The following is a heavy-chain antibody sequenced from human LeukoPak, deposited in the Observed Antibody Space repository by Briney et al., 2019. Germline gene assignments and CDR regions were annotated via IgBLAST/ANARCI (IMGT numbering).Heavy chain of an antibody. CDR2: INSDGSST. J-gene: IGHJ4*02. CDR3: ARAFWSGPPDY. Sequence: PGGSLRLSCAASGFTFSSYWMHWVRQTPGKGLVWVSRINSDGSSTSYADSAKGRFTISRDNAKNTLYLQMNSLRAEDTAVYYCARAFWSGPPDYWGQGTLVTVSS. D-gene: IGHD3-3*01. V-gene: IGHV3-74*01. CDR1: GFTFSSYW.